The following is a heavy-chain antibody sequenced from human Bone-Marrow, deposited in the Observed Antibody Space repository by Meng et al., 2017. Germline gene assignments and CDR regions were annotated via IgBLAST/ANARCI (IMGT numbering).Heavy chain of an antibody. CDR1: GYTFTSYD. J-gene: IGHJ3*02. CDR2: MNPNSGNT. D-gene: IGHD2-15*01. V-gene: IGHV1-8*01. CDR3: ARDCSGGSCYYGNDAFDI. Sequence: ASVKVSCKASGYTFTSYDINWVRQATGQGLEWMGWMNPNSGNTGYAQKFQGRVTMTRNTSISTAYMELSSLRSEDTAVYYCARDCSGGSCYYGNDAFDIWGQGTMVTVSS.